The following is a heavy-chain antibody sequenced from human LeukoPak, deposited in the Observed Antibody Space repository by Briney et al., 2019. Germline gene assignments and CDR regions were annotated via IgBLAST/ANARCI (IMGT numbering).Heavy chain of an antibody. CDR3: AYGGKSDRFDY. CDR2: IWYDGSDK. D-gene: IGHD4-23*01. CDR1: GFTFSSYG. Sequence: GGSLRLSCAASGFTFSSYGMHWVRQAPGKGLEWVAVIWYDGSDKYYADSVKGRFTISRDNSKNELYLQMNSLRAEDTAVYYCAYGGKSDRFDYWGQGTLVTVSS. V-gene: IGHV3-33*01. J-gene: IGHJ4*02.